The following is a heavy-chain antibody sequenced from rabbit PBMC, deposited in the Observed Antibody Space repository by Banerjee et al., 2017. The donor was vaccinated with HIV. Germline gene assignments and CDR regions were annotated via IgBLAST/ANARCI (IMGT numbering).Heavy chain of an antibody. CDR2: IYGSADFT. J-gene: IGHJ4*01. CDR3: ARDLAGVIGWNFNL. Sequence: QSLEESGGGLVQPEGSLTLTCTASGFDFSSNAMCWVRQAPGKGLELIANIYGSADFTGYASWAKGRFTISKTSSTTVTLQMTSLTAADTATYFCARDLAGVIGWNFNLWGPGTLVTVS. CDR1: GFDFSSNA. D-gene: IGHD4-1*01. V-gene: IGHV1S40*01.